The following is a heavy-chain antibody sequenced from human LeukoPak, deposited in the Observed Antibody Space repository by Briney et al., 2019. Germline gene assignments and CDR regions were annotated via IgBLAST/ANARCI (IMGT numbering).Heavy chain of an antibody. CDR1: GGSVSSTNW. J-gene: IGHJ4*02. V-gene: IGHV4-4*02. D-gene: IGHD3-3*01. Sequence: PSETLSLTCGVSGGSVSSTNWWTWIRQPPGKGLEWIGEVHLDGRTNYNPSLESRLTMSVDLSENHISLKLTSVTAADTAVYYCAREGGFYRPLDYTGQGTLVTVSS. CDR2: VHLDGRT. CDR3: AREGGFYRPLDY.